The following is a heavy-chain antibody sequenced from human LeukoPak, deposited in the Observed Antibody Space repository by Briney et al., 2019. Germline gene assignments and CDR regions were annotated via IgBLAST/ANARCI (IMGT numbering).Heavy chain of an antibody. CDR1: GSTFSNAW. Sequence: PGGSLRLSCAASGSTFSNAWMSWVRQAPGKGLEWVGRIKSKTDGGTTDYAAPVKGRFTISRDDSKNTLYLQMNSLKTEDTAVYYCTTDLLLAYYYGMDVWGQGTTVTVSS. J-gene: IGHJ6*02. CDR2: IKSKTDGGTT. D-gene: IGHD2/OR15-2a*01. V-gene: IGHV3-15*01. CDR3: TTDLLLAYYYGMDV.